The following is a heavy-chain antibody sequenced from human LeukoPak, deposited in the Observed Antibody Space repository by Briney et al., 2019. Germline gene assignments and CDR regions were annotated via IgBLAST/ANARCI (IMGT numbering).Heavy chain of an antibody. CDR1: GFTFGRYG. V-gene: IGHV3-33*01. Sequence: GGSLRLSCAASGFTFGRYGMHWVRQAPGKGLEWVAVIWYDGRNQYYADSVKGRFAISRDNSKNTLYLQMNSLRAEDTAVYYCARASDPWLQLTWGQGTLVTVSS. J-gene: IGHJ5*02. CDR2: IWYDGRNQ. CDR3: ARASDPWLQLT. D-gene: IGHD5-24*01.